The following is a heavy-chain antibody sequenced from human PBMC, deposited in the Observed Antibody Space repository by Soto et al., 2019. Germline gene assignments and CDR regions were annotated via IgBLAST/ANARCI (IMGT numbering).Heavy chain of an antibody. V-gene: IGHV4-34*01. CDR3: ARRRYMVRGVTFDY. J-gene: IGHJ4*02. CDR1: GGSFSGYY. D-gene: IGHD3-10*01. CDR2: INHSGST. Sequence: SETLSLTCAVYGGSFSGYYWSWIRQPPGKGLEWIGEINHSGSTNYNPSLKSRVTISVDTSKNQFSLKLSSVTAADTAVYYCARRRYMVRGVTFDYWGQGTLVTVSS.